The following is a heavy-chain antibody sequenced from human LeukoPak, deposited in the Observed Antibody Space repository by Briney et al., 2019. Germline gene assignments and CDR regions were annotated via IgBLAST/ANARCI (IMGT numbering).Heavy chain of an antibody. CDR2: ISSSSSYI. Sequence: PGGSLRLSCAASGFTSSSYELNWVRQAPVKGLEWVSSISSSSSYIYYADSVKGRFTISRDNAKNSLYLQMNSLRAEDTAVYYCARARASSTYTLGAFDVWGQGTMVVVSS. D-gene: IGHD2-2*01. CDR3: ARARASSTYTLGAFDV. V-gene: IGHV3-21*01. CDR1: GFTSSSYE. J-gene: IGHJ3*01.